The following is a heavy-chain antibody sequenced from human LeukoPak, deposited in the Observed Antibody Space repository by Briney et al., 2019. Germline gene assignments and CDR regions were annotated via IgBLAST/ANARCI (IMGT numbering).Heavy chain of an antibody. D-gene: IGHD3-3*01. CDR2: ISDGGSTI. CDR1: GFTFTTYE. V-gene: IGHV3-48*03. CDR3: ARDAYYDFWSGYPRYFDY. Sequence: GGSLRLSCAASGFTFTTYEMNWVRQAPGKGLEWVSYISDGGSTIYYAASVKGRFTISRDNTKNSLYLQMNSLRAEDTAVYYCARDAYYDFWSGYPRYFDYWGQRTLVTVSS. J-gene: IGHJ4*02.